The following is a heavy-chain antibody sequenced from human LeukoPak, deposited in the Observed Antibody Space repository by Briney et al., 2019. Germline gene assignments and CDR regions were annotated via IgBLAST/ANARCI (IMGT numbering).Heavy chain of an antibody. CDR2: IYHSGST. J-gene: IGHJ4*02. CDR1: GGSISSGGYY. Sequence: SETLSLTCTVSGGSISSGGYYWSWIRQPPGKGLEWIGYIYHSGSTYYNPSLKSRVTISVDRSKNQFSLKLSSVTAADTAVYYCAGAVAATRFDYWGQGTLVTVSS. D-gene: IGHD6-19*01. V-gene: IGHV4-30-2*01. CDR3: AGAVAATRFDY.